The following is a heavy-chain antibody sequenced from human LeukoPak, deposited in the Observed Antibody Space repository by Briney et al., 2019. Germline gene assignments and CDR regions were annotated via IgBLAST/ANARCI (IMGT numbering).Heavy chain of an antibody. CDR2: IYYSGST. D-gene: IGHD3-22*01. J-gene: IGHJ3*02. CDR1: GGSISSYY. V-gene: IGHV4-59*08. Sequence: SETLSLTCTVSGGSISSYYWSWIRQPPGKGLEWIGYIYYSGSTNYNPSLKSRVTISVDTSKNQFSLKLSFVTAADTAVYYCARQGWVYYYDSSGLDAFDIWGQGTMVTVSS. CDR3: ARQGWVYYYDSSGLDAFDI.